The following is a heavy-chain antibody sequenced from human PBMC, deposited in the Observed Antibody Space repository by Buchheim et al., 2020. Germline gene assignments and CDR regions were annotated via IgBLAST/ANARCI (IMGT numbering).Heavy chain of an antibody. CDR2: ISGSGGTT. Sequence: EVQLLESGGGLAQPGGSLRLSCAASGFSFSNYAMSWVRQAPGKGLEWVSAISGSGGTTYTADSVKGRFTISRDNSKNTLYLLMNSLRAEDTAVYYGEKDPQQLVTSDAYDMDDWGKGTT. J-gene: IGHJ6*03. CDR3: EKDPQQLVTSDAYDMDD. V-gene: IGHV3-23*01. CDR1: GFSFSNYA. D-gene: IGHD6-13*01.